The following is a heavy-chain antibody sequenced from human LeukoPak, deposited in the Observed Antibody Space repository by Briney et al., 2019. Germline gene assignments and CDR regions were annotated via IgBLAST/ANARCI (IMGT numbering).Heavy chain of an antibody. V-gene: IGHV4-59*12. Sequence: PSETLSLTCTVSGASISSYFWSWIRQPPGKGPEWIGYIYSGTTNYNPSLKSRVTMSVDTSKNQFSLKLSSVTAADTAVYYCARDRQIQGYYGMDVWGQGTTVTVSS. CDR2: IYSGTT. CDR3: ARDRQIQGYYGMDV. J-gene: IGHJ6*02. CDR1: GASISSYF. D-gene: IGHD5-18*01.